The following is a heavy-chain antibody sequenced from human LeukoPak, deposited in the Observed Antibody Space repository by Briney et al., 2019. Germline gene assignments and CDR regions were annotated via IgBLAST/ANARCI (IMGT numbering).Heavy chain of an antibody. V-gene: IGHV4-61*08. Sequence: PSETLSLTCTVSGGSISSGGYYWSWIRQPPGKGLEWIGYIYHSGSTNYNPSLKSRVTISVDMSKNQFSLKLSSVTAADTAVYYCARGPSGGANNWFDPWGQGILVTVSS. D-gene: IGHD2-15*01. CDR2: IYHSGST. CDR3: ARGPSGGANNWFDP. CDR1: GGSISSGGYY. J-gene: IGHJ5*02.